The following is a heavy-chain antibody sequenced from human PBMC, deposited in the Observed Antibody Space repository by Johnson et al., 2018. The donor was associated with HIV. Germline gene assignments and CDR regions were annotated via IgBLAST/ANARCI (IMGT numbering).Heavy chain of an antibody. CDR3: ARDSFIAVTLSDAFDI. V-gene: IGHV3-30-3*01. Sequence: QEKLVESGGGVVQPGGSLRLSCAASGFAFSNYAMHWVRQAPGKGLEWMAIISYDGSNEYYADSVKGRFTISRDNSKNTLYLHMSSLRAEDTALYYCARDSFIAVTLSDAFDIWGQGTVVTVSS. D-gene: IGHD6-19*01. J-gene: IGHJ3*02. CDR1: GFAFSNYA. CDR2: ISYDGSNE.